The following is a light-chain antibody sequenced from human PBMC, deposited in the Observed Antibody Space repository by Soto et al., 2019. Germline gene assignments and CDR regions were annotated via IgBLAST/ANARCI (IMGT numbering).Light chain of an antibody. J-gene: IGKJ1*01. CDR2: AAS. Sequence: DIQMTQSPSSLSASVGDRVTITCRASQSFNSYLNWYQQKPGKAPKFLIYAASSLQSGVPSRFSGSGSATDFILTISSLQSEDCATYYCQQSYSSPWTFGQGTKVEI. CDR1: QSFNSY. CDR3: QQSYSSPWT. V-gene: IGKV1-39*01.